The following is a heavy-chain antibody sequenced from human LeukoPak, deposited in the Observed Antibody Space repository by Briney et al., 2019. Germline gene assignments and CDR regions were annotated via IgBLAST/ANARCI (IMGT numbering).Heavy chain of an antibody. CDR2: VDPEDGET. D-gene: IGHD3-10*01. Sequence: ATXKISCKVSGYTFTDYYMHWVQQAPGKGLEWMGLVDPEDGETIYAEKFQGTVTITADTSTDTAYMELSRLRSQDTAVYYCATGRKYGSGSYLDYWGQGTLVTVSS. J-gene: IGHJ4*02. V-gene: IGHV1-69-2*01. CDR1: GYTFTDYY. CDR3: ATGRKYGSGSYLDY.